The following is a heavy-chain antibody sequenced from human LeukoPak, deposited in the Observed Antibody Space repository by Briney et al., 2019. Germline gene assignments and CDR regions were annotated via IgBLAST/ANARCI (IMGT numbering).Heavy chain of an antibody. V-gene: IGHV3-73*01. CDR1: GFTFSGSA. Sequence: GGSLRLSCAASGFTFSGSAMHWVRQASGKGLEWVGRIRSKAHSYATAYAASVKGRFTISRDDSKYTAYLQMNSLKTEDTAVYYCTRHGGRDYYDSSEDAFDIWGQGTMVIVSS. CDR3: TRHGGRDYYDSSEDAFDI. D-gene: IGHD3-22*01. J-gene: IGHJ3*02. CDR2: IRSKAHSYAT.